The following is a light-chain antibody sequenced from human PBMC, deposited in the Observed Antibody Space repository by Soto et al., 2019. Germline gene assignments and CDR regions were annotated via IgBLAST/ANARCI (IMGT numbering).Light chain of an antibody. J-gene: IGKJ1*01. CDR1: QSISSY. V-gene: IGKV1-39*01. CDR3: KLSHSTPLV. CDR2: AAS. Sequence: DVKITQSPSSLSGGVPSSVNITCRSRQSISSYLNWYQQKSGRAPKLLIYAASALRSGVPSRFSGSGSGTDFTLTISSLQTEDCATYYCKLSHSTPLVFGKGTKVDIK.